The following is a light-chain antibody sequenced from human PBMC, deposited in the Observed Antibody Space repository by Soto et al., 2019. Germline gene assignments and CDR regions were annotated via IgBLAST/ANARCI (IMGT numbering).Light chain of an antibody. CDR1: SSDIGSYNY. Sequence: QSALTQPASVSGSPGQSIAISCTGTSSDIGSYNYVSWYQQHPGKAPKLIIHEVSNRPSGISDHFSGSKSGNTASLTISGLQADDEADYYCSSYGGSNNVIFGGGTKVT. J-gene: IGLJ2*01. CDR3: SSYGGSNNVI. CDR2: EVS. V-gene: IGLV2-14*01.